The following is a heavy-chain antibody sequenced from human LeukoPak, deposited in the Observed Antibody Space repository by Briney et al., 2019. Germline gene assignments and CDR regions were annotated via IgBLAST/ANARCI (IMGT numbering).Heavy chain of an antibody. CDR1: GGSISSYY. CDR3: ASPGPVYSSSWYYFDY. J-gene: IGHJ4*02. D-gene: IGHD6-13*01. V-gene: IGHV4-59*01. CDR2: IYYSGST. Sequence: SETLSLTCTVSGGSISSYYWSWIRQPPGKGLEWIGYIYYSGSTNYNPSLKSRVTISVDTSKNQFSPKLSSVTAADTAVYYCASPGPVYSSSWYYFDYWGQGTLVTVSS.